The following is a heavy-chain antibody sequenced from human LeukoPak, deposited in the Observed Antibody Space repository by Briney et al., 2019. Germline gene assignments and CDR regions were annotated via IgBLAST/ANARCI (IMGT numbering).Heavy chain of an antibody. V-gene: IGHV3-23*01. CDR1: GFTFRNYA. CDR3: TKWGDYYGSTGYYDPDY. CDR2: IVGNGVST. Sequence: PGGSLRLSCAASGFTFRNYAMSWVRQAPGKGLEWVSAIVGNGVSTYYADSVQGRFTISRDNSKNTLYLQMNSLRAEDTALYYCTKWGDYYGSTGYYDPDYWGQGTLVTVSS. D-gene: IGHD3-9*01. J-gene: IGHJ4*02.